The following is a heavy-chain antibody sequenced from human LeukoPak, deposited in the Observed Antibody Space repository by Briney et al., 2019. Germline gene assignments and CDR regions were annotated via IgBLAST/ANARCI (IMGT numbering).Heavy chain of an antibody. CDR3: AKDTARGYTYGPDY. V-gene: IGHV3-23*01. CDR2: ISGSGGST. Sequence: QPGGSLRLSCAASGFTFSSYAMSWVRQAPGKGLEWVSGISGSGGSTYYADSVKGRFTISRDNSKSTVFLQMNSLRAEDTAVYYCAKDTARGYTYGPDYWGQGTLLTVSS. D-gene: IGHD5-18*01. J-gene: IGHJ4*02. CDR1: GFTFSSYA.